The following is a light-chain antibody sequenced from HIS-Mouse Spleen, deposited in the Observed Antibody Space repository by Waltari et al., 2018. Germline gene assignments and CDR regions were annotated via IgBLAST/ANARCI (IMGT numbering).Light chain of an antibody. CDR1: SSNIGSNY. Sequence: QSVLTQPPSASGTPGQRVTISCSGTSSNIGSNYVYWYQQPPGTAPQLLIYRNNQRPSGVPDRFSGSKSGTLASLAISGVRSEDEADYYCAAWDDSLSRPVFGGGTKLTVL. CDR3: AAWDDSLSRPV. J-gene: IGLJ3*02. V-gene: IGLV1-47*01. CDR2: RNN.